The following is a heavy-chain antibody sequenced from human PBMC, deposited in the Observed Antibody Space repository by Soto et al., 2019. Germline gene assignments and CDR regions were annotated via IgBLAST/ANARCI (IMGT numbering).Heavy chain of an antibody. CDR2: ISGSGGST. D-gene: IGHD4-17*01. Sequence: PGGSLRLSCAASGFTFSSYAMSWARQAPGKGLEWVSAISGSGGSTYYADSVKGRFTISRDNSKNTLYLKMNSLRAEDTAVYYCAKVVPRRKKTTVTTNESDYWGQGTLVTVS. V-gene: IGHV3-23*01. J-gene: IGHJ4*02. CDR1: GFTFSSYA. CDR3: AKVVPRRKKTTVTTNESDY.